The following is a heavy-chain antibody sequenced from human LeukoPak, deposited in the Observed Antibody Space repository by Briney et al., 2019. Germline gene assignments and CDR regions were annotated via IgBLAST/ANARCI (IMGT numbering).Heavy chain of an antibody. CDR1: GFTFSTYA. J-gene: IGHJ4*02. Sequence: PGGSLGLSCAASGFTFSTYAMTWVRQAPGRGLEWVSVISGGAPNTYYADSVKGRFTISRDNSKNTLYLQMDSLRAEDTAVYYCAKAKDGYNYFEYWGQGTLVTVSS. CDR2: ISGGAPNT. V-gene: IGHV3-23*01. D-gene: IGHD5-24*01. CDR3: AKAKDGYNYFEY.